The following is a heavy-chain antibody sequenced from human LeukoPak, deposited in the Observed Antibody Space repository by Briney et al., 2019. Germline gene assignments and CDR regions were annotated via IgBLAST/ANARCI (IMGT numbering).Heavy chain of an antibody. V-gene: IGHV3-23*01. D-gene: IGHD2/OR15-2a*01. CDR2: VSGSGGST. J-gene: IGHJ4*02. CDR1: GFTFSSYA. Sequence: PGGSLRLSCAASGFTFSSYAMSWVRQAPGKGLEWVSAVSGSGGSTYYADSVKGRFTISRNNSKNTLYLQMNSLRAEDTAVYYCASGHNLSNFDYWGQGTLVTVSS. CDR3: ASGHNLSNFDY.